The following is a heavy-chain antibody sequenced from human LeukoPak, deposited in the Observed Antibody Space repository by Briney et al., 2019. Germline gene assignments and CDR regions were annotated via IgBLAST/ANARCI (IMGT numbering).Heavy chain of an antibody. CDR1: GYSFTSYW. Sequence: GESLKISCKGSGYSFTSYWIGWVRQMPGKGLEWMGIIYPGDSDTRYSPSFQGQVTISADKSISTAYLQWSSLKASDTAMYYCARQSGYCGGGSCYSRYFQHWGQGTLVTVSS. CDR3: ARQSGYCGGGSCYSRYFQH. J-gene: IGHJ1*01. CDR2: IYPGDSDT. D-gene: IGHD2-15*01. V-gene: IGHV5-51*01.